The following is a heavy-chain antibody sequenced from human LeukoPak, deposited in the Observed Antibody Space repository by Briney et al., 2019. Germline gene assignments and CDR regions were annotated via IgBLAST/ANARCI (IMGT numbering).Heavy chain of an antibody. Sequence: SETLSLTCTVSGGSITNYYWSWVRQPPGKGLEWIGYIYYTGSTNYNPSLKSRVTISIDTSNNQFSLKLSSVTAADTAVYYCAREVVVAATWFDHWGQGTLVTVSS. CDR1: GGSITNYY. D-gene: IGHD2-15*01. CDR2: IYYTGST. CDR3: AREVVVAATWFDH. V-gene: IGHV4-59*01. J-gene: IGHJ5*02.